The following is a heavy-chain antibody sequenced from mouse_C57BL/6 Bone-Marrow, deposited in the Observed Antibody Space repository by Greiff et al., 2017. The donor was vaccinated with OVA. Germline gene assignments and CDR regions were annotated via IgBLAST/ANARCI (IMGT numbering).Heavy chain of an antibody. CDR2: IFPGSGST. CDR1: GYTFTDYY. J-gene: IGHJ3*01. D-gene: IGHD1-1*01. V-gene: IGHV1-75*01. Sequence: QVQLQQSGPELVKPGASVKISCKASGYTFTDYYINWVKQRPGQGLEWIGWIFPGSGSTYYTEKFKGKATLTVDKSSSTAYMLLSSLTSEDSAVYFRARGVITTARGFAYWGQGTLVTVSA. CDR3: ARGVITTARGFAY.